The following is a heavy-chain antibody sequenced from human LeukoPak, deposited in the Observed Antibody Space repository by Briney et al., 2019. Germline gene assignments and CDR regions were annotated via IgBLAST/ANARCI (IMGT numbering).Heavy chain of an antibody. CDR3: ARVGRRGRGSSWVAGATKNWFDP. V-gene: IGHV4-34*01. J-gene: IGHJ5*02. CDR1: GGSFSGYY. Sequence: PSETLSLTCAVYGGSFSGYYWSWIRQPPGKGLEWIGEINHSGSTNYNPSLKSRVTISVDTSKNQFSLKLSSVTAADTAVYYCARVGRRGRGSSWVAGATKNWFDPWGQGTLVTVSS. D-gene: IGHD6-13*01. CDR2: INHSGST.